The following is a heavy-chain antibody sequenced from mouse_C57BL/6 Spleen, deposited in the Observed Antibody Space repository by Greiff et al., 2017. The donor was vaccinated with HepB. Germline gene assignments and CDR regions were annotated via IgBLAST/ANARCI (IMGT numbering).Heavy chain of an antibody. CDR3: ARGDYDGFAY. J-gene: IGHJ3*01. Sequence: EVKLVESEGGLVQPGSSMKLSCTASGFTFSDYYMAWVRQVPEKGLEWVANINYDGSSTYYLDSLKSRFIISRDNAKNILYLRMSSLKSEDTATYYCARGDYDGFAYWGQGTLVTVSA. V-gene: IGHV5-16*01. CDR2: INYDGSST. D-gene: IGHD2-4*01. CDR1: GFTFSDYY.